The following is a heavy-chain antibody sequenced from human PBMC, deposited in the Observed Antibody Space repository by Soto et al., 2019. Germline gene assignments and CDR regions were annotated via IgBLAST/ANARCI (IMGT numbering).Heavy chain of an antibody. CDR3: ARDRASLAAAGGGNYFDY. CDR1: GFTFSSYG. Sequence: GGSLRLSCAASGFTFSSYGMHWVRQAPGKGLEWVAVIWYDGSNKYYADSVKGRFTISRDNSKNTLYLQMNSLRAEDTAVYYCARDRASLAAAGGGNYFDYWGQGTLVTVSS. J-gene: IGHJ4*02. V-gene: IGHV3-33*08. CDR2: IWYDGSNK. D-gene: IGHD6-13*01.